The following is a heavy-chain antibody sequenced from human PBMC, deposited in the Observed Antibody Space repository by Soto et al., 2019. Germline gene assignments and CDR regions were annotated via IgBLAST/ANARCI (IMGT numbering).Heavy chain of an antibody. Sequence: EVQLVESGGGLVQPGGSLRLSCTASGFTVRGSYMSWVRQAPGKGLEWVSMIYSADKTKYADSVKGRFTISRHNSDNTMYLQMNSLRVDDTAMYCCARDVVDPTVETNDILRAFDIWGQGTMVTVSS. CDR2: IYSADKT. CDR1: GFTVRGSY. CDR3: ARDVVDPTVETNDILRAFDI. J-gene: IGHJ3*02. V-gene: IGHV3-53*04. D-gene: IGHD4-4*01.